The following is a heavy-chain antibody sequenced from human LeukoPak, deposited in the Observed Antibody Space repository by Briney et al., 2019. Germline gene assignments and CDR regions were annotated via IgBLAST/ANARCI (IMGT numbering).Heavy chain of an antibody. CDR1: GLTFSSYW. Sequence: GGSLRLSCAASGLTFSSYWMTWVRQAPRKGLEWVANIKQDGSEKYYVDSVKGRFTISRDNAKNSLYLQMNSLRAEDTAVYYCARTRIYGDYLFDYWGQGTLVTVSS. CDR3: ARTRIYGDYLFDY. D-gene: IGHD4-17*01. J-gene: IGHJ4*02. CDR2: IKQDGSEK. V-gene: IGHV3-7*01.